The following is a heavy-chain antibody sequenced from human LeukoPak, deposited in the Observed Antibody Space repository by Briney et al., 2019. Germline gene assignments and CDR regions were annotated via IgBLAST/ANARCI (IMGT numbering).Heavy chain of an antibody. CDR3: ARVYYGSGSLYYYYYMDV. CDR2: TYSGGST. Sequence: GGSLRLSWAASGFTVSSNYMSWVRQATGKGLEWGSVTYSGGSTYYADSVKGRFTISRDNSKNTLYLQMNSLRAEDTAVYYCARVYYGSGSLYYYYYMDVWGKGTTVTISS. J-gene: IGHJ6*03. CDR1: GFTVSSNY. D-gene: IGHD3-10*01. V-gene: IGHV3-53*01.